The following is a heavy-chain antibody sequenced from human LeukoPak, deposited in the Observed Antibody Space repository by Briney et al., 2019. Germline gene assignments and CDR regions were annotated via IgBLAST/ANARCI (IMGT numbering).Heavy chain of an antibody. CDR2: IKQDGSEK. J-gene: IGHJ6*02. CDR1: GLTFSNFW. D-gene: IGHD1-7*01. CDR3: ASNWNYVRGYGMDV. Sequence: GGSLRLSCAASGLTFSNFWMSWVHQTPGKGLEWVANIKQDGSEKHYVDSVQGRFTISRDNAKNLLFLQMSSLRAEDSAVYYCASNWNYVRGYGMDVWGQGTTVIVSS. V-gene: IGHV3-7*01.